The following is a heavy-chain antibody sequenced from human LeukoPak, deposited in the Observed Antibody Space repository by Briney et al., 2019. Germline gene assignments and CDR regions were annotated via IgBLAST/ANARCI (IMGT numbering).Heavy chain of an antibody. CDR1: GFTFSSYA. D-gene: IGHD6-6*01. J-gene: IGHJ4*02. V-gene: IGHV3-30-3*01. Sequence: RVLRLSCAASGFTFSSYAMHWVRQAPGKGLEWVAVISYDGSNKYYADSVKGRFTISRDNSKNTLYLQMNSLGAEDTAVYYSARGTRPVLYYFDYWGQGTLVTVSS. CDR2: ISYDGSNK. CDR3: ARGTRPVLYYFDY.